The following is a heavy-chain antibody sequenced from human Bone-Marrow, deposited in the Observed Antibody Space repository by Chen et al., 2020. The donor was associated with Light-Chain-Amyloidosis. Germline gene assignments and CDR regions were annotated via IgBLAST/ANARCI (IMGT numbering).Heavy chain of an antibody. CDR1: GFTFSSSG. CDR3: AKDVDRRLGYYYYMDV. D-gene: IGHD6-19*01. Sequence: QVQLVESGGGVVQPGGSLRLSCAASGFTFSSSGMHWVRQAPGKGLEWVAFIRYDGSNKYYADSVKGRFTISRDNSKDTLYLQMNSLRAEDTAVYYCAKDVDRRLGYYYYMDVWGKGTTVTVSS. CDR2: IRYDGSNK. J-gene: IGHJ6*03. V-gene: IGHV3-30*02.